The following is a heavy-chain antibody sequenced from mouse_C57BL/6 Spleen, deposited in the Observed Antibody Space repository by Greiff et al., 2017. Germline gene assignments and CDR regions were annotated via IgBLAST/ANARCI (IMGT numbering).Heavy chain of an antibody. D-gene: IGHD1-1*01. Sequence: QVQLQPSGPELVKPGASVKISCKASGYAFSSSWMNWVKQRPGKGLEWIGRIYPGDGDTNYNGKFKGKATLTADKSSSTAYMQLSSLTSEDSAVYFCARGRITTVDYWGQGTTLTVSS. CDR3: ARGRITTVDY. CDR2: IYPGDGDT. J-gene: IGHJ2*01. CDR1: GYAFSSSW. V-gene: IGHV1-82*01.